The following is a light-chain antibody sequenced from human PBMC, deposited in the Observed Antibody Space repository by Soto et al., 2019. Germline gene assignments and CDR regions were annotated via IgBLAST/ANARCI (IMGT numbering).Light chain of an antibody. CDR3: QQYDNLQLT. J-gene: IGKJ4*01. V-gene: IGKV1-33*01. CDR2: DAS. Sequence: DIQLTQSPSSLSASVGDRVTITCQASQGISNFLNWYQQKPGKAPKLLIYDASNLETGVPSRFSGSGSMTDFTFTISSLQHEHIATYFCQQYDNLQLTFGGGTKVDIK. CDR1: QGISNF.